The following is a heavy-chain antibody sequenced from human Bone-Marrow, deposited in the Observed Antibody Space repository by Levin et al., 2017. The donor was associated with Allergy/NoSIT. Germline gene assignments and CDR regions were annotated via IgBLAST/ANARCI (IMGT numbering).Heavy chain of an antibody. Sequence: PSETLSLTCTVSGGSISSYYWSWIRQPPGKGLEWIGYIYYSGSTNYNPSLKSRVTISVDTSKNQFSLKLSSVTAADTAVYHCARNSGNFDYWGQGTLVTVSS. D-gene: IGHD5-12*01. CDR2: IYYSGST. CDR1: GGSISSYY. J-gene: IGHJ4*02. CDR3: ARNSGNFDY. V-gene: IGHV4-59*01.